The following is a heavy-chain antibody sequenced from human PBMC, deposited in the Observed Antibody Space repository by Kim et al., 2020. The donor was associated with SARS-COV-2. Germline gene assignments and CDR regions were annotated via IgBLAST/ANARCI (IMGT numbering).Heavy chain of an antibody. CDR3: GANGAFSY. CDR2: IRGGGDT. D-gene: IGHD2-8*01. V-gene: IGHV3-23*01. Sequence: GGSLRLSCAASGFTLSNNAMTWVRQAPGKGLEWVSDIRGGGDTYYSDAAKGRFTFSSDDSQNVLFLQMDSMRTADTAPYYCGANGAFSYCGQGTLVTGSS. CDR1: GFTLSNNA. J-gene: IGHJ4*02.